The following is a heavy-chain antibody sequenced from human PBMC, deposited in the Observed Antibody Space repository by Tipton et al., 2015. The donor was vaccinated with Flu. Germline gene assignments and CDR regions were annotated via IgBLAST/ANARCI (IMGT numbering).Heavy chain of an antibody. Sequence: QLVQSGPEVKKPGASVKVSCKASGYTFGKFGINWVRQAPGQRLEWMGWISSDSGDTKYAQNLQGRVTMTTDTSTATAYMELRSLTSDDTAVYFCVRDPLSGTYPNYWGQGTLVTVSS. CDR3: VRDPLSGTYPNY. D-gene: IGHD1-26*01. V-gene: IGHV1-18*01. J-gene: IGHJ4*02. CDR2: ISSDSGDT. CDR1: GYTFGKFG.